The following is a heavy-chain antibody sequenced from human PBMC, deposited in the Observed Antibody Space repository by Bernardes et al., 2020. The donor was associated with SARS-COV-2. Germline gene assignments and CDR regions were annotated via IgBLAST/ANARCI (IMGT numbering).Heavy chain of an antibody. CDR1: GGSISSYY. Sequence: SETLSLTCTVSGGSISSYYWSWIRQPPGKGLEWIGYIYYSGSTNYNPSLKSRVTISVDTSKNQFSLKLSSVTAADTAVYYCAREAANAAGYFDLWGRGTLVTVSS. CDR2: IYYSGST. CDR3: AREAANAAGYFDL. J-gene: IGHJ2*01. D-gene: IGHD6-13*01. V-gene: IGHV4-59*01.